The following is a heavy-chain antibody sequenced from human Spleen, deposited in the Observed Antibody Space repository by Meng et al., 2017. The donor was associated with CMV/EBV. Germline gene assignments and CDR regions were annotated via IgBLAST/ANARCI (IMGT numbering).Heavy chain of an antibody. CDR2: ISNSGTT. CDR1: GGSIGTGGYY. Sequence: LTCTASGGSIGTGGYYWSWIRQELGKGLEWIGYISNSGTTFYNPSLKSRVTISVDTSKTQFSLKLTSVTAADTAVYYCARGTNYFDSWSQGTLVTVSS. V-gene: IGHV4-31*03. J-gene: IGHJ4*01. D-gene: IGHD1-1*01. CDR3: ARGTNYFDS.